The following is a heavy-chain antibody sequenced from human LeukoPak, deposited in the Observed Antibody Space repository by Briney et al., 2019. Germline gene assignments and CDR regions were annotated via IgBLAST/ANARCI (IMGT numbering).Heavy chain of an antibody. CDR2: ISAYNGNT. Sequence: ASVKVSCKASGYTFTSYGISWVQRAPGQGLEWMGWISAYNGNTNYAQKLQGRVTMTTDTSTSSAYMELRSLRSDDTAVYYCARSGSYYLFDYWGQGTLVTVSS. J-gene: IGHJ4*02. CDR3: ARSGSYYLFDY. D-gene: IGHD1-26*01. V-gene: IGHV1-18*01. CDR1: GYTFTSYG.